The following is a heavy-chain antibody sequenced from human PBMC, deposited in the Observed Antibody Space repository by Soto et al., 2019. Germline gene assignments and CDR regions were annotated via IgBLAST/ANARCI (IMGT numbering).Heavy chain of an antibody. V-gene: IGHV1-69*12. D-gene: IGHD3-16*01. J-gene: IGHJ6*02. CDR1: GGTFSSYA. CDR2: IIPIFATA. CDR3: AQCLLGVNYYYGMDA. Sequence: QVQLVQSGAEVKKPGSSVKVSCKACGGTFSSYAINWVRQAPGQGLEWMGGIIPIFATADYAQKFQGRVTITADESTSTAYMELSSLRSEDTAVYYCAQCLLGVNYYYGMDAWGQGTTVTVSS.